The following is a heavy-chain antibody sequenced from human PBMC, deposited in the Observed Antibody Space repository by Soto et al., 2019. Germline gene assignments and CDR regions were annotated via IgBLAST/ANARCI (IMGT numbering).Heavy chain of an antibody. CDR1: GFTFSSYA. Sequence: PGGSPRLSCAASGFTFSSYAMCWVRQAPGKGLEWVSAISGSGGSTYYADSVKGRFTISRDNSKNTLYLQMNSLRAEDTAVYYCATLSLYDYGDFDYWGQGTLVTVSS. CDR2: ISGSGGST. D-gene: IGHD4-17*01. CDR3: ATLSLYDYGDFDY. J-gene: IGHJ4*02. V-gene: IGHV3-23*01.